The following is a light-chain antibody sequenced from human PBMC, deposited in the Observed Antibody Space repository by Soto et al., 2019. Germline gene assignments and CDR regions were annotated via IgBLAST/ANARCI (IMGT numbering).Light chain of an antibody. Sequence: DIQMPQSPSTLSASVGDSFPITCRASQSISSWLAWYQQKPGKAPKLLIYDASSLESGVPSRFSGSGSGTEFTLTISSLQPDDFATYYCQQYNSYSPTFGQGTKVDIK. V-gene: IGKV1-5*01. J-gene: IGKJ1*01. CDR2: DAS. CDR1: QSISSW. CDR3: QQYNSYSPT.